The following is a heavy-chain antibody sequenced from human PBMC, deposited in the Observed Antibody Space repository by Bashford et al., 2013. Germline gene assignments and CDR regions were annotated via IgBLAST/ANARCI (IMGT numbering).Heavy chain of an antibody. CDR3: ARHPVGYCSGGICYDIYLDY. V-gene: IGHV5-51*01. Sequence: ESLKISCQVSGYSFTSYWIAWVRQTPGKGLEWMGIIYPGDSDTRYNPSFQGQVTISADKSISTAYLQWNSLKASDTALYYCARHPVGYCSGGICYDIYLDYWGQGTLVTVSS. CDR1: GYSFTSYW. J-gene: IGHJ4*02. CDR2: IYPGDSDT. D-gene: IGHD2-15*01.